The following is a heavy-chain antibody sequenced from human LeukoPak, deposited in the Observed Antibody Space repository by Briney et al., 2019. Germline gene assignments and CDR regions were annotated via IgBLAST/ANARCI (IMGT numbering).Heavy chain of an antibody. J-gene: IGHJ4*02. Sequence: GGSLRLSCAASGFTFSSYGMHWVRQAPGKGLEWMAIISYDGGKKYCADSVKGRFTISRDNSKNTLYLQMNSLRAEDTAVYYCARGPSGYHNTGGQGTLVTVSS. CDR2: ISYDGGKK. CDR3: ARGPSGYHNT. CDR1: GFTFSSYG. D-gene: IGHD5-12*01. V-gene: IGHV3-30*03.